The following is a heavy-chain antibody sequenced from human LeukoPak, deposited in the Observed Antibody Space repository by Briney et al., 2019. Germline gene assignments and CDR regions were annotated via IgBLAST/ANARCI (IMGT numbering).Heavy chain of an antibody. CDR2: INCLDGST. CDR3: TRGYSSRNY. V-gene: IGHV1-46*03. J-gene: IGHJ4*02. D-gene: IGHD6-13*01. CDR1: GYTFTSYY. Sequence: ASVKVSCKASGYTFTSYYIHWVRQAPGLGLEWVGIINCLDGSTSYAQRFQGRVTMTRDTSTSTVYMELSSLGSEDTAVYYCTRGYSSRNYWGQGTLVTVSS.